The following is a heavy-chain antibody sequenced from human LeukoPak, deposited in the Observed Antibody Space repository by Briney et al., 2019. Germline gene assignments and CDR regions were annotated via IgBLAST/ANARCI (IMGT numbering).Heavy chain of an antibody. CDR3: ARVAKYSYGSFDY. CDR2: IYYSGST. J-gene: IGHJ4*02. V-gene: IGHV4-39*07. D-gene: IGHD5-18*01. CDR1: GGSISSSSYY. Sequence: PSETLSLTCTVSGGSISSSSYYWGWIRQPPGKGLEWIGSIYYSGSTYYNPSLKSRVTISVDTSKNQFSLKLNSVTAADTAMYYCARVAKYSYGSFDYWGQGTLVTVSS.